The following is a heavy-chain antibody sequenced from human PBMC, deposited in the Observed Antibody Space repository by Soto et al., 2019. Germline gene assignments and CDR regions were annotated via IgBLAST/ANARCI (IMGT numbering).Heavy chain of an antibody. CDR1: GGTFSSYA. Sequence: SVKVSCKASGGTFSSYAISWVRQAPGQGLEWMGGIIPIFGTANYAQKFQGRVTITADESTSTAYMELSSLRSEDTAVYYCGSKDFWSGYSAYLGAHYYYYGMDVCGQGSTVTVS. CDR3: GSKDFWSGYSAYLGAHYYYYGMDV. V-gene: IGHV1-69*13. D-gene: IGHD3-3*01. CDR2: IIPIFGTA. J-gene: IGHJ6*02.